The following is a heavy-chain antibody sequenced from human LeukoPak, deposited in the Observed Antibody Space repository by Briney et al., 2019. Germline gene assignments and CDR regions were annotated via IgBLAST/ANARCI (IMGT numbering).Heavy chain of an antibody. D-gene: IGHD5-12*01. CDR1: GGSISSYY. V-gene: IGHV4-59*01. J-gene: IGHJ6*02. CDR3: ARSGLDSRYYFGMDV. CDR2: IYYSGST. Sequence: PSETLSLTCTVSGGSISSYYWSWIRQPPGGGLEWIGYIYYSGSTNYNPSLKRRVTISLDTSKSQFSLKLRSATAADTAVHYCARSGLDSRYYFGMDVWGQGTTVTVSS.